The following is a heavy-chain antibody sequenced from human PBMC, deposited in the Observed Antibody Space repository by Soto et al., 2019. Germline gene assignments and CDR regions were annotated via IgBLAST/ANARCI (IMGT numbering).Heavy chain of an antibody. V-gene: IGHV1-58*01. J-gene: IGHJ6*02. CDR2: IVVGSGNT. Sequence: SVKVSCKASGFTFTSSAVQWVRQARGQRLEWIGWIVVGSGNTNYAQKFQERVTITRDMSTSTAYMELSSLRSEDTAVYYCAADVGRYWSGGSCSSLAYYYGMHVWGQGTTVTVCS. D-gene: IGHD2-15*01. CDR3: AADVGRYWSGGSCSSLAYYYGMHV. CDR1: GFTFTSSA.